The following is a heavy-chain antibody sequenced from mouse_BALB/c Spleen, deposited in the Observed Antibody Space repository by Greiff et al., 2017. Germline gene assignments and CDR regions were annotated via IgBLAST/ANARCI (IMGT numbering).Heavy chain of an antibody. CDR1: GFTFSSYT. CDR2: ISSGGSYT. Sequence: EVQLVESGGGLVQPGGSRKLSCAASGFTFSSYTMSWVRQTPEKRLEWVATISSGGSYTYYPDSVKGRFTISRDNAKNTLYLQMSSLKSEDTAMYYCTRDLTNWDGDYWGQGTTLTVSS. D-gene: IGHD4-1*01. J-gene: IGHJ2*01. V-gene: IGHV5-6-4*01. CDR3: TRDLTNWDGDY.